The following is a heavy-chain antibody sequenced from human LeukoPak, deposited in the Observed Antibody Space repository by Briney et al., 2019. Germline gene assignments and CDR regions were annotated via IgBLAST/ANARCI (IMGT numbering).Heavy chain of an antibody. Sequence: GGSLRLSCAASGFTFSSYAMSWVRQAPGKGLEWVSAISGSGGGTYYADSVKGRFTISRDNSKNTLYLQMNSLRAEDTAVYYCAKDRPHIVVVTAIPGGIDYWGQGTLVTVSS. J-gene: IGHJ4*02. V-gene: IGHV3-23*01. CDR1: GFTFSSYA. CDR3: AKDRPHIVVVTAIPGGIDY. D-gene: IGHD2-21*02. CDR2: ISGSGGGT.